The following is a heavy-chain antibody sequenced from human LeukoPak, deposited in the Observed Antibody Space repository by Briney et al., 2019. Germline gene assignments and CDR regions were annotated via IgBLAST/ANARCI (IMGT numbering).Heavy chain of an antibody. CDR1: GSSFTNYW. CDR2: IYPDDSDT. V-gene: IGHV5-51*01. D-gene: IGHD1-26*01. CDR3: ARGQVGDMRYFDY. Sequence: GESLKISCKGSGSSFTNYWIGWVRQMPGEGLEWVGSIYPDDSDTRYSPSFQGQVTISADKSISTAYLQWSSLQASDTAMYYCARGQVGDMRYFDYWGQGTQVTVSS. J-gene: IGHJ4*02.